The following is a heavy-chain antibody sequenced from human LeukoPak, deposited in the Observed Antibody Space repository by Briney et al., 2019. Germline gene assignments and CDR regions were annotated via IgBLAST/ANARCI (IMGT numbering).Heavy chain of an antibody. CDR3: AKAGPLIVVVVAAPLDY. J-gene: IGHJ4*02. CDR1: GFTFSSYG. Sequence: GGSLRLSCAASGFTFSSYGMHWVRQAPGKGLEWVAVISYDGSNKYYADSVKGRFTISRDNSKNTLYLQMNSLRAEDTAVYYCAKAGPLIVVVVAAPLDYWGQGTLVTVSS. D-gene: IGHD2-15*01. CDR2: ISYDGSNK. V-gene: IGHV3-30*18.